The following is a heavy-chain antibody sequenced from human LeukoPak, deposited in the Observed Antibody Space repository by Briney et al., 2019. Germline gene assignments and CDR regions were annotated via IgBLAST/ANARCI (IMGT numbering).Heavy chain of an antibody. Sequence: GGSLRLSCAASGFTFSSYAMSWVRQAPGKGLEWVSDIWSSSGNTYYADSVTGRFTISRDNSKNTLYLQMHSLRADDTAVYYCAKVHGTLTVESPFDYWGQGTLVTVSS. CDR1: GFTFSSYA. CDR2: IWSSSGNT. D-gene: IGHD4-23*01. J-gene: IGHJ4*02. V-gene: IGHV3-23*01. CDR3: AKVHGTLTVESPFDY.